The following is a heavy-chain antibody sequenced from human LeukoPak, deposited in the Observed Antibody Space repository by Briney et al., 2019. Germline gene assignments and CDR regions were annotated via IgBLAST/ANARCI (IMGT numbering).Heavy chain of an antibody. D-gene: IGHD2-15*01. J-gene: IGHJ5*02. V-gene: IGHV5-51*01. CDR3: ARGSLVVVAAGWFDP. Sequence: GESLKISCKGSGYSFTSYWIGWVRQMPGKGLEWMGIIYPGDPDTRYSPSFQGQVTISADKSISTAYLQWSSLKASDTAMYYCARGSLVVVAAGWFDPWGQGTLVTVSS. CDR2: IYPGDPDT. CDR1: GYSFTSYW.